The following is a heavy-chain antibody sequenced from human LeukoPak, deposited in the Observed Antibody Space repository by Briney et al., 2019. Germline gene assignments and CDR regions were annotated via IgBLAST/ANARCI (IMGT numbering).Heavy chain of an antibody. J-gene: IGHJ4*02. CDR1: GGSISSYY. CDR2: IYYSGST. D-gene: IGHD6-13*01. CDR3: ARVNSSKALDY. Sequence: SETLSLTCTVSGGSISSYYWSWIRQPPGKGLEWIGYIYYSGSTNYNPSLKSRVTISVDTSKNQFSLKLSSVTAADTAVYYCARVNSSKALDYWGQGTLVTVSS. V-gene: IGHV4-59*01.